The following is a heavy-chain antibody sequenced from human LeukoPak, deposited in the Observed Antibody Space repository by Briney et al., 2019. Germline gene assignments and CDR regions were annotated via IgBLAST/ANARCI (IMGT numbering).Heavy chain of an antibody. Sequence: GRSLRLSCAASGFTFSSYGMHWVRQAPGKGLEWVAVIGDDGSNKYYGDSVNGQFTIYRENSKKTLYLHMNSLRAEDTAVYYCARAFGPSGYYYYYYYYMDVWGKGTTVTVSS. V-gene: IGHV3-33*01. CDR3: ARAFGPSGYYYYYYYYMDV. CDR1: GFTFSSYG. CDR2: IGDDGSNK. D-gene: IGHD3-22*01. J-gene: IGHJ6*03.